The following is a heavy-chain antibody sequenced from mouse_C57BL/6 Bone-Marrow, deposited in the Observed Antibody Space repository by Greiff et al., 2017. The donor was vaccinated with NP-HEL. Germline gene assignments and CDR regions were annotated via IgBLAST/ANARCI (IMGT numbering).Heavy chain of an antibody. J-gene: IGHJ2*01. D-gene: IGHD2-4*01. Sequence: LVESGAELVRPGASVKLSCKASGYTFTDYYINWVKQRPGQGLEWIARIYPGSGNTYYNEKFKGKATLTAEKSSSTAYMQLSSLTSEDSAVYFCATIYYDYDAYFDYWGQGTTLTVSS. CDR1: GYTFTDYY. V-gene: IGHV1-76*01. CDR3: ATIYYDYDAYFDY. CDR2: IYPGSGNT.